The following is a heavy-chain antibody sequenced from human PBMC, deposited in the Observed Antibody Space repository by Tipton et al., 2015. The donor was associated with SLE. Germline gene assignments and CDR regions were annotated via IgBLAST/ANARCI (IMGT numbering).Heavy chain of an antibody. J-gene: IGHJ1*01. CDR2: IYYSGST. V-gene: IGHV4-59*12. Sequence: LRLSCTVSGGSISSYYWSWIRQPPGKGLEWIGYIYYSGSTYYNPSLKSRVTISVDTSKNQFSLKLSSVTAADTAVYYCARVWYDAAGSYYFQHWGQGTLVTVSS. CDR3: ARVWYDAAGSYYFQH. CDR1: GGSISSYY. D-gene: IGHD6-13*01.